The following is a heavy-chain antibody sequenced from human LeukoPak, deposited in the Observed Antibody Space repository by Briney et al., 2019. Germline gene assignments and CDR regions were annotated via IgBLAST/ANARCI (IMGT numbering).Heavy chain of an antibody. D-gene: IGHD5-18*01. CDR2: IIPIFGTA. J-gene: IGHJ4*02. CDR3: ALDTAMGLFDY. CDR1: GGTFSSYA. Sequence: SVKVSCKASGGTFSSYAISWVRQAPGQGLEWMGGIIPIFGTANYAQKFQGRVTITADKSTSTAYMELSSLTSEDTAVYYCALDTAMGLFDYWGQGTLVTVSS. V-gene: IGHV1-69*06.